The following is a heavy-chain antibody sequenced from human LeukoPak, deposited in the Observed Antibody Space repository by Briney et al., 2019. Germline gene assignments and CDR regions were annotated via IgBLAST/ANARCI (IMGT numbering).Heavy chain of an antibody. J-gene: IGHJ1*01. D-gene: IGHD2-15*01. CDR3: VKGVSGAYSKYFQY. V-gene: IGHV3-23*01. Sequence: GGSLRLSCAASGFTFNSYSMSWVRQAPGKGLEWVSAISGSGGSTYYADSVRGQFSISRDNSKDTLYLQMSSLRVEDTAVYYCVKGVSGAYSKYFQYWGQGTLVTVSS. CDR1: GFTFNSYS. CDR2: ISGSGGST.